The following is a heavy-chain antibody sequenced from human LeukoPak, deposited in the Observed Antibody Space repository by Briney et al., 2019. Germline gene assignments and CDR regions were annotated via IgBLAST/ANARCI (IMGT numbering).Heavy chain of an antibody. V-gene: IGHV3-7*01. J-gene: IGHJ4*02. CDR2: IKQDGSEE. CDR1: DA. D-gene: IGHD5-24*01. CDR3: ARDKTGGYNDY. Sequence: GGSLRLSCTASDAMSWFRQAPGKGLEWVANIKQDGSEEYYVDSAKGRFTISRDNAKNSLYLQMSSLRADDTALYYCARDKTGGYNDYWGQGTLVTVSS.